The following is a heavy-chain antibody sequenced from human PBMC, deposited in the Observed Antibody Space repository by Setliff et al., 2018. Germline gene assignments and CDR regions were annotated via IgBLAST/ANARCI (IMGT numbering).Heavy chain of an antibody. V-gene: IGHV1-18*01. Sequence: GASVKVSCKASGYTFTSYGFSWVRQAPGQGLEWMGRISVYNGNTNYGQKYQGRVAMTTDTSTNTVYMELRSLRSDDTAVYFCVREYSGGGLTWGQGKMVTVAS. CDR3: VREYSGGGLT. J-gene: IGHJ3*01. CDR1: GYTFTSYG. CDR2: ISVYNGNT. D-gene: IGHD1-26*01.